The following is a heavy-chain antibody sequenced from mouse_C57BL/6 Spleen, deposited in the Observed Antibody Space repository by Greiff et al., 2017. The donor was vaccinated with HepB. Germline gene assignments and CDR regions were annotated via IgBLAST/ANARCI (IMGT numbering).Heavy chain of an antibody. D-gene: IGHD2-4*01. Sequence: DVMLVESGGGLVKPGGSLKLSCAASGFTFSSYAMSWVRQTPEKRLEWVATISDGGSYTYYPDNVKGRFTISRDNAKNNLYLQMSHLKSEDTAMYYCARERLRTFDYWGQGTTLTVSS. CDR1: GFTFSSYA. J-gene: IGHJ2*01. V-gene: IGHV5-4*01. CDR3: ARERLRTFDY. CDR2: ISDGGSYT.